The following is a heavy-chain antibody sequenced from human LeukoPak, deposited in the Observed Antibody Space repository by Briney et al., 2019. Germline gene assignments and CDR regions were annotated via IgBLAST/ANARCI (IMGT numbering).Heavy chain of an antibody. CDR2: INHSGST. CDR1: GGSFSGYY. CDR3: ARTSGGDFDY. Sequence: KPSETLSLTCAVYGGSFSGYYWSWIRQPPGKGLEWIGEINHSGSTNYNPSLKSRVTISVDTSKNQFSLQLNSVTPEDTSVYYCARTSGGDFDYWGQGTLVTVSS. J-gene: IGHJ4*02. D-gene: IGHD3-10*01. V-gene: IGHV4-34*01.